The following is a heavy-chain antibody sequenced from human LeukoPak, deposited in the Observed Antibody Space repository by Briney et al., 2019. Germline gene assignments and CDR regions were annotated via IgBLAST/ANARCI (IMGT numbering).Heavy chain of an antibody. CDR2: FSATDGSA. Sequence: GGSLRLACAASGFTFSSYAMTWVRQAPGKGLEWVSAFSATDGSAQYAESVEGRFTISRDNSKNTPFLQMNSLGAEDTAVYYCARAKIAAAGTGAFDVWGQGTLVTVSS. J-gene: IGHJ3*01. D-gene: IGHD6-13*01. V-gene: IGHV3-23*01. CDR1: GFTFSSYA. CDR3: ARAKIAAAGTGAFDV.